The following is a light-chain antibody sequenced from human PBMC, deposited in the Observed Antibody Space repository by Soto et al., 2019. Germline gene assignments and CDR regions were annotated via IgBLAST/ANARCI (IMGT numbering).Light chain of an antibody. CDR2: GVS. CDR1: QNISTY. V-gene: IGKV3-20*01. J-gene: IGKJ1*01. Sequence: EIVLTQSPATLSLTPGEGASLSCRASQNISTYLAWYQQRPGQVPRLLIYGVSKRAPAIPPRFSGSGSGTDFTLTIARLEPDDSAVYYCQQYGSSPRTLGPGTKVDIK. CDR3: QQYGSSPRT.